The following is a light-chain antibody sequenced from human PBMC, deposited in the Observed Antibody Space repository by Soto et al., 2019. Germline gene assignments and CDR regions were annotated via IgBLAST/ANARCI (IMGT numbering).Light chain of an antibody. J-gene: IGLJ1*01. CDR1: SSDVGGYNY. V-gene: IGLV2-8*01. Sequence: QSALTQPPSASGSPGQSVTISCTGTSSDVGGYNYVSWYQQHPDKAPKLMIYEVSKRPSGVPDRFSGYKSGNTASLTVSGLQADDEADYYCSSYAGSNNFVFGTGTKLTVL. CDR3: SSYAGSNNFV. CDR2: EVS.